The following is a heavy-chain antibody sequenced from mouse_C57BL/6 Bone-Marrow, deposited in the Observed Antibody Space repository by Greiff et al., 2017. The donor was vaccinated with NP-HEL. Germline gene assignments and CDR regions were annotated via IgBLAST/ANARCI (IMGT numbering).Heavy chain of an antibody. CDR1: GYAFTNYL. Sequence: QVQLQQSGAELVRPGTSVKVSCKASGYAFTNYLIEWVKQRPGQGLEWIGVINPGSGGTNYNEKFKGKATLTADKSSSTAYMQLSSLTSEDSAVYFCARKGATMVTTPFAYWGQGTLVTVSA. D-gene: IGHD2-2*01. V-gene: IGHV1-54*01. CDR2: INPGSGGT. CDR3: ARKGATMVTTPFAY. J-gene: IGHJ3*01.